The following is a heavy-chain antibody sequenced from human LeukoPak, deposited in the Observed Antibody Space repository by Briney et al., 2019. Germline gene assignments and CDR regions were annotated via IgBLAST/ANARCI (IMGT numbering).Heavy chain of an antibody. CDR2: IYHRGNT. CDR3: ARTTAMTLTYFDY. D-gene: IGHD4-17*01. Sequence: SGTLSLTCAVSGGSISSSNWWSWVRQPPGKGLEWIGEIYHRGNTNYNPSLKSRVTISVDKSKNQFSLKLTSVTAADTAVYYCARTTAMTLTYFDYWGQGTLVTVSS. V-gene: IGHV4-4*02. CDR1: GGSISSSNW. J-gene: IGHJ4*02.